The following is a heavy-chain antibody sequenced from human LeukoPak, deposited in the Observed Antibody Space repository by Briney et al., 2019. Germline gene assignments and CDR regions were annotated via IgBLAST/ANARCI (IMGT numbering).Heavy chain of an antibody. CDR3: ARDSLSMVRGEYYYYYYYMDV. J-gene: IGHJ6*03. Sequence: PSETLSLTCTVSGYSISSGYYWGWLRQPPGKGLEWIGSIYHSGSTYYNPSLKSQVTISVDTSKNQFSLKLTSVTAADTAVYYCARDSLSMVRGEYYYYYYYMDVWGKGTTVTISS. D-gene: IGHD3-10*01. V-gene: IGHV4-38-2*02. CDR1: GYSISSGYY. CDR2: IYHSGST.